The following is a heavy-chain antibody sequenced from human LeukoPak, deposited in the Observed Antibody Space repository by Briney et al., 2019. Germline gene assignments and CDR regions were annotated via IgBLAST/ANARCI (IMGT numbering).Heavy chain of an antibody. CDR1: GYTVTGYY. D-gene: IGHD4-17*01. CDR3: AIGVYGDYTQDAFDI. V-gene: IGHV1-2*02. Sequence: ASVKVSCKASGYTVTGYYMHWVRQAPGQGLEWMGWINPNSGGTNYAQKFQGRVTMTRDTSISTAYMELSRLRSDDTAVYYCAIGVYGDYTQDAFDIWGQGTMVTVSS. CDR2: INPNSGGT. J-gene: IGHJ3*02.